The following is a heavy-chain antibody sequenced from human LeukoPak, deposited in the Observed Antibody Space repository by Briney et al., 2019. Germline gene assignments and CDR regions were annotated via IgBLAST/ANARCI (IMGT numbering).Heavy chain of an antibody. Sequence: GGSLRLSCAASGFTFDDYAMHWVRQAPGKGLEWVSGISWNSGSIGYADSVKGRFTISRDNAKNSLYLQMDSLRVEDTALYYCLTSSFDHWGQGTLVTVSS. CDR3: LTSSFDH. V-gene: IGHV3-9*01. J-gene: IGHJ4*02. CDR2: ISWNSGSI. CDR1: GFTFDDYA.